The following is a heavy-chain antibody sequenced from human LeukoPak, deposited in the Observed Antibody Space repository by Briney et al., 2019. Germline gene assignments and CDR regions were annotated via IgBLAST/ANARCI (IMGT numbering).Heavy chain of an antibody. J-gene: IGHJ4*02. Sequence: PSETLSLTCTVSGYSISSGYYWGWIRQPPGKGLEWIGSIYHSGSTYYNPSLKSRVTISVDTSKNQFSLKLSSVTAADTAVYYCARVSANYDYVWGSYRYTGYVDYWGQGILVTVSS. CDR3: ARVSANYDYVWGSYRYTGYVDY. CDR2: IYHSGST. D-gene: IGHD3-16*02. CDR1: GYSISSGYY. V-gene: IGHV4-38-2*02.